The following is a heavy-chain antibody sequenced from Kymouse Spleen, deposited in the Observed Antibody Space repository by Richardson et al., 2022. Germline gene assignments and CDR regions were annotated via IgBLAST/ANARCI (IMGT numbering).Heavy chain of an antibody. CDR3: AKDMYSSGFDY. Sequence: EVQLVESGGGLVQPGRSLRLSCAASGFTFDDYAMHWVRQAPGKGLEWVSGISWNSGSIGYADSVKGRFTISRDNAKNSLYLQMNSLRAEDTALYYCAKDMYSSGFDYWGQGTLVTVSS. D-gene: IGHD6-19*01. J-gene: IGHJ4*02. CDR1: GFTFDDYA. V-gene: IGHV3-9*01. CDR2: ISWNSGSI.